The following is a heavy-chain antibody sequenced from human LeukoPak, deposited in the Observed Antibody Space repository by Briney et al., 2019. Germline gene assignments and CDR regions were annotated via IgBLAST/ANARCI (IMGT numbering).Heavy chain of an antibody. Sequence: GGSLRLSCGVSGFTFSDYSMNWVRQAPGRGLEWVSYISHTSSTIYYTDSVKGRFTISRDNAKNSLWLQMNSLRDEDSAVYYCARDTSAGFDYWGQGTLVTVSS. CDR2: ISHTSSTI. CDR1: GFTFSDYS. CDR3: ARDTSAGFDY. V-gene: IGHV3-48*02. J-gene: IGHJ4*02.